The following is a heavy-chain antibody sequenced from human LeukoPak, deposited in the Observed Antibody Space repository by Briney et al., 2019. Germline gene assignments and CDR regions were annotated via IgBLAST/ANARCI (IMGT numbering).Heavy chain of an antibody. J-gene: IGHJ4*02. CDR1: GFTFSNYA. Sequence: GGSLRLSCAASGFTFSNYAMSWVRQAPGKGLEWVSGISGSDGTTHYADSVKGRFTISRDNSKNTLYLQMNGLSAEDTAVYYCAKDSAKKYDDYWGQGTLVTVSS. CDR2: ISGSDGTT. CDR3: AKDSAKKYDDY. D-gene: IGHD2/OR15-2a*01. V-gene: IGHV3-23*01.